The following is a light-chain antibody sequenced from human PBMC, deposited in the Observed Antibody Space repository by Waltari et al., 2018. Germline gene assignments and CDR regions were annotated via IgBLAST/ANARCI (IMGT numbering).Light chain of an antibody. CDR3: QQSYITTYT. CDR2: VAS. J-gene: IGKJ2*01. Sequence: IQMTQSPSSLSASVGDRVTITCRASQSISSSLNWYQQIPGKAPKLLIYVASNLQSGVPSRFSGSGSGTDFSLTISSLQPEDFATYYCQQSYITTYTFGQGTKLELK. CDR1: QSISSS. V-gene: IGKV1-39*01.